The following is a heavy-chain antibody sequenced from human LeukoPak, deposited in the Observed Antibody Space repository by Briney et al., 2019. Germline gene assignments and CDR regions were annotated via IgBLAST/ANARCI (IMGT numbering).Heavy chain of an antibody. Sequence: SETLSLTCAVSGYSISSGYYWGWIRQPPGKGLEWIESIYHSGSTYYNPSLKSRVTISVDTSKNQFSLKLSSVTAADTAVYYCARGFGELLYNWFDPWGQGTLVTVSS. J-gene: IGHJ5*02. CDR3: ARGFGELLYNWFDP. D-gene: IGHD3-10*01. CDR1: GYSISSGYY. V-gene: IGHV4-38-2*01. CDR2: IYHSGST.